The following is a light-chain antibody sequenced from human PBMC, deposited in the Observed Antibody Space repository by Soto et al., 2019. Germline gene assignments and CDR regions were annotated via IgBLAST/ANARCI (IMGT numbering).Light chain of an antibody. J-gene: IGKJ5*01. V-gene: IGKV3-15*01. Sequence: EIVMTQSPATLSVSPGERATLSFSSSQNIKNNLAWYQQKPGQGPRLLIFGTSTRATGIPARFSGSGSGTLFTLTITSLQSEDFAVYYCQQYNNWPLITFGQGTRLEI. CDR2: GTS. CDR1: QNIKNN. CDR3: QQYNNWPLIT.